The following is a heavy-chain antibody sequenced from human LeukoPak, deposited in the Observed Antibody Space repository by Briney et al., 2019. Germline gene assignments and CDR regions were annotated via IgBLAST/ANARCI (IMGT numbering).Heavy chain of an antibody. CDR3: ARGGNYYDSTSLGH. CDR1: GYTFTSYD. D-gene: IGHD3-22*01. CDR2: MNPNSGNT. V-gene: IGHV1-8*01. J-gene: IGHJ4*02. Sequence: AAVKVSCKASGYTFTSYDINWVRQATGQGLEWMGWMNPNSGNTGYAQKFQGRVTMTRNTSISTTYMELIRLRSEDTAVYYCARGGNYYDSTSLGHWGQGTLVTVSS.